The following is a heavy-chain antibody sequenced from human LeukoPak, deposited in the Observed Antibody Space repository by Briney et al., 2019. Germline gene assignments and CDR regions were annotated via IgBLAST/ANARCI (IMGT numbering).Heavy chain of an antibody. Sequence: TSETLSLTCTVSGGSISSGNYYWSWIRQPAGKGLEWIGRIYTSGSTNYNPSLKSRVTISVDTSKNQFSLKLRSVTAADTAVYYCARGAYPDYFDYWGQGTLVTVSS. V-gene: IGHV4-61*02. CDR3: ARGAYPDYFDY. CDR2: IYTSGST. J-gene: IGHJ4*02. CDR1: GGSISSGNYY.